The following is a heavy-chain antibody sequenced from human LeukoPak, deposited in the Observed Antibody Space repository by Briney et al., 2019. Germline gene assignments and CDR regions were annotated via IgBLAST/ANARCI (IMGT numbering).Heavy chain of an antibody. CDR3: AITSYGGNSGWFDP. Sequence: PSETLSLTCTVSGGSISSSSYYWGWIRQPPGKGLEWIGSIYYSGSTNYNPSLQSRVTISLDTSKNHFSLKLTSVTAADTAVYYCAITSYGGNSGWFDPWGQGTMVTVSS. J-gene: IGHJ5*02. D-gene: IGHD4-23*01. V-gene: IGHV4-39*07. CDR1: GGSISSSSYY. CDR2: IYYSGST.